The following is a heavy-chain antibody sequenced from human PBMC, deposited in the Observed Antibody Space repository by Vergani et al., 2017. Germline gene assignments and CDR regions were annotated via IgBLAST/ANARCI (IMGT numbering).Heavy chain of an antibody. CDR3: ARGGQRWLQLIGD. D-gene: IGHD5-24*01. V-gene: IGHV3-74*03. CDR2: IKSDGSIT. CDR1: GFTFSSYW. J-gene: IGHJ4*02. Sequence: EVQLVESGGGLVQPGGSLRLSCAASGFTFSSYWMSWVRQVPGKGLLWVSRIKSDGSITAYADSVKGRFTISRDNAQNTLYLQMNSLRAEDTAVYYCARGGQRWLQLIGDWGQGTLVTVSS.